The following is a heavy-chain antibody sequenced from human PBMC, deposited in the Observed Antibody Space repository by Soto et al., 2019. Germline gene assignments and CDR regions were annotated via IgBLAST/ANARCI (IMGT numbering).Heavy chain of an antibody. J-gene: IGHJ3*02. CDR2: MNPNSGNT. D-gene: IGHD3-3*01. CDR3: ARGDFPGHAGAYDI. Sequence: ASVKVSCKASGYTFTSYDINWVRQATGQGLEWMGWMNPNSGNTGYAQKFQGRVTMTRNTSISTAYMELSSLRSEDTAVYYCARGDFPGHAGAYDIWGQGKMVTVSS. CDR1: GYTFTSYD. V-gene: IGHV1-8*01.